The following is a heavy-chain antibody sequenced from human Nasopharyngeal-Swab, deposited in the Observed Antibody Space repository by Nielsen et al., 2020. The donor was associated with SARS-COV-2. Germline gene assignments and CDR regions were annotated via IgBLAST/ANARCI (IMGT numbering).Heavy chain of an antibody. CDR3: AKSGRVPAATRDWYFDL. CDR2: IRYDGSNK. V-gene: IGHV3-30*02. D-gene: IGHD2-2*01. CDR1: GFTFSSYG. Sequence: LSLTCAASGFTFSSYGMHWVRQAPGKGLEWVAFIRYDGSNKYYADSVKGRFTISRDNSKNTLYLQMNSLRAEDTAVYYCAKSGRVPAATRDWYFDLWSRGTLVTVSS. J-gene: IGHJ2*01.